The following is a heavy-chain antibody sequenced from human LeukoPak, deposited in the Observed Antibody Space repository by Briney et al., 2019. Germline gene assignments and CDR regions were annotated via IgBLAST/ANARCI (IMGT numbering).Heavy chain of an antibody. Sequence: GGSLRLSCAASGFSFDDYAMHWVRQAPGEGLEWVSLITWDGGSTYYADSVKGRFTISRDNSKNSLYLQMNSLRTEDTALYYCAKADRRATLDAFDIWGQGTVVTVSS. J-gene: IGHJ3*02. CDR2: ITWDGGST. D-gene: IGHD5-12*01. CDR1: GFSFDDYA. CDR3: AKADRRATLDAFDI. V-gene: IGHV3-43D*03.